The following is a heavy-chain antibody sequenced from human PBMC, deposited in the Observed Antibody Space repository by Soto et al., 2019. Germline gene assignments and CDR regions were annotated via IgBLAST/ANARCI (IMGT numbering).Heavy chain of an antibody. Sequence: QVQLVESGGGVVQPGRSLRLSCAASAFTFRNYGMHWVRQAPAKGLEWVALVWYDGGNKNYVDSVKGRFTISRDNSKSTLYLQMNSLRDEDTAVYYCVRAAGYSGNDYVYYYGMDVWGQGTTVTVSS. D-gene: IGHD5-12*01. CDR3: VRAAGYSGNDYVYYYGMDV. CDR1: AFTFRNYG. CDR2: VWYDGGNK. V-gene: IGHV3-33*01. J-gene: IGHJ6*02.